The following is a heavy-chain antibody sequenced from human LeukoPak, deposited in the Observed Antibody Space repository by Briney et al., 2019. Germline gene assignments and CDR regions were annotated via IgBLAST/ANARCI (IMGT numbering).Heavy chain of an antibody. D-gene: IGHD4-17*01. CDR2: IYYSGST. Sequence: SETLSLTCTVSGGSVSSGSYYWSWIRQPPGKGLEWIGYIYYSGSTNYNPSLKSRVTISVDTSKNQFSLKLSSVTAAETAVYYCARVHTTVTTYYFDYWGQGTLVTVSS. V-gene: IGHV4-61*01. CDR3: ARVHTTVTTYYFDY. CDR1: GGSVSSGSYY. J-gene: IGHJ4*02.